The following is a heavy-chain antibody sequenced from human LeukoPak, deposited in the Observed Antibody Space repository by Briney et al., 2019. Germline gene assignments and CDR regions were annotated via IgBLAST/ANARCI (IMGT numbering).Heavy chain of an antibody. CDR1: GFTFSLYA. CDR3: AKYSSSSNYYYGMDV. CDR2: ISNDGRND. J-gene: IGHJ6*02. Sequence: GRSLGLSCSASGFTFSLYAMNWVRQAPGKGLEWVAFISNDGRNDHYADSVKGRFTISRDNAKNTVYMQMNSLRAEDTAVYYCAKYSSSSNYYYGMDVWGQGTTVTVS. V-gene: IGHV3-30*18. D-gene: IGHD6-13*01.